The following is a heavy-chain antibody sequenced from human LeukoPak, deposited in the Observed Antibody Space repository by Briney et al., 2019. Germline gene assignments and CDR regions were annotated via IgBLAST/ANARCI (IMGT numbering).Heavy chain of an antibody. CDR3: ARGANYGDYFDY. J-gene: IGHJ4*02. V-gene: IGHV3-33*01. D-gene: IGHD4-17*01. CDR1: GFTFSSYG. CDR2: IWYDGSNK. Sequence: PGRSLRLSCAASGFTFSSYGMHWVRQAPGEGLEWVAVIWYDGSNKYYADSVKGRFTISRDNSKNTLYLQMNSLRAEDTAVYYCARGANYGDYFDYWGQGTLVTVSS.